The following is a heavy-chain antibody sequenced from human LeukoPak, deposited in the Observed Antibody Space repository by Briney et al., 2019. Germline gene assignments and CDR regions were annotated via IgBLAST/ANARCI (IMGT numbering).Heavy chain of an antibody. Sequence: SETLSLTCTVSGGSISSYYWSWIRQPAGKGLEWIGRIYTSGSTNYNPSLKSRVTMSVDTSKNQFSLKLSYVTAADTAVFYCARDLSAGHSSRGFDPWGQGTLVTVSS. J-gene: IGHJ5*02. V-gene: IGHV4-4*07. CDR2: IYTSGST. CDR1: GGSISSYY. CDR3: ARDLSAGHSSRGFDP. D-gene: IGHD6-13*01.